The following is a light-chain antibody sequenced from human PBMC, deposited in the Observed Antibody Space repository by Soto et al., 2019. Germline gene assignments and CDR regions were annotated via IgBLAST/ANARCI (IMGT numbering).Light chain of an antibody. V-gene: IGKV3-20*01. CDR2: GAS. J-gene: IGKJ4*01. Sequence: EIVLTQSPDTLSLSPGERATLSCRASQSVSSSYLAWYQQKPGQAPRLLIYGASSRATSIPDRFSGSGSRKAFPLTIIRLEPEGFAVYYCQQYGSPPPLIFGGGKKFEIK. CDR3: QQYGSPPPLI. CDR1: QSVSSSY.